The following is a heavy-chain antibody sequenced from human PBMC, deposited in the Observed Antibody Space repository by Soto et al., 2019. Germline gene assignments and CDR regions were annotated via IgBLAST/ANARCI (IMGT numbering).Heavy chain of an antibody. CDR2: IYYSGST. D-gene: IGHD2-15*01. Sequence: PSETLSLTCAVYGGSVRGYYWSWIRQPPGKGLEWIGSIYYSGSTYYNPSLKSRVTISVDTSKNQFSLKLSSVTAADTAAYYCARSPNPAATNDYWGQGTLVTVSS. CDR1: GGSVRGYY. CDR3: ARSPNPAATNDY. V-gene: IGHV4-34*01. J-gene: IGHJ4*02.